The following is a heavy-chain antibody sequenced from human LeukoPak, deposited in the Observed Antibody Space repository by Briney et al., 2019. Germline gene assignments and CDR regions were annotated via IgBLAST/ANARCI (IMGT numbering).Heavy chain of an antibody. CDR3: ARGWWPALGGMDV. J-gene: IGHJ6*04. V-gene: IGHV3-30*04. CDR1: GFTFSSYA. Sequence: GGSLRLSCAASGFTFSSYAMHWVRQAPGKGLEWVAVISYDGSNKYYADSVKGRFTISRDNSKNTLYLQMNSLRAEDTAVYCCARGWWPALGGMDVWGKGTTVTVSS. CDR2: ISYDGSNK. D-gene: IGHD2-15*01.